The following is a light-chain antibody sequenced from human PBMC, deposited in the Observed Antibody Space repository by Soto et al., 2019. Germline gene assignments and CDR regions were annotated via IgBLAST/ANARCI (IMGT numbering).Light chain of an antibody. V-gene: IGKV1-39*01. CDR3: QQSYSTFPT. CDR1: QGISRA. J-gene: IGKJ2*01. Sequence: IQNTQSPSSLSASIGDRVPLTLRASQGISRALNWYRQKPGKAPKLLIYAASSLQSGVPSRFSGSGSGTDFTLTISSLQPEDFATYYCQQSYSTFPTFDQGTKLEI. CDR2: AAS.